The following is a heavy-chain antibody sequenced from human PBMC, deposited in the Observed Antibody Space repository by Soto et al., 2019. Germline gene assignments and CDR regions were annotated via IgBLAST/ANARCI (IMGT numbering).Heavy chain of an antibody. CDR2: ISYDGSNK. CDR3: AKAYYDILTGYYIGSP. D-gene: IGHD3-9*01. CDR1: GFTFSSYG. J-gene: IGHJ5*02. V-gene: IGHV3-30*18. Sequence: GGSLRLSCAASGFTFSSYGMHWVRQAPGKGLEWVAVISYDGSNKYYADSVKGRFTISRDNSKNTLYLQMNSLRAEDTAVYYCAKAYYDILTGYYIGSPWGQGTLVTVSS.